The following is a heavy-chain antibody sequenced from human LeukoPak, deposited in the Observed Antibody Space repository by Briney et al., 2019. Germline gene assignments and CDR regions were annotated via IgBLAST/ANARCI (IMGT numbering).Heavy chain of an antibody. V-gene: IGHV3-9*01. CDR3: ERRQADSRLAFDI. Sequence: LRRSCAASGFSFNSHASHRVRQVPGNDLQSLSGVSREGRRTAYADSAEGRFTISRENAKNSLYLESKGLRKEDTAFYYCERRQADSRLAFDIWGHRTMVPVSS. J-gene: IGHJ3*02. D-gene: IGHD1-1*01. CDR1: GFSFNSHA. CDR2: VSREGRRT.